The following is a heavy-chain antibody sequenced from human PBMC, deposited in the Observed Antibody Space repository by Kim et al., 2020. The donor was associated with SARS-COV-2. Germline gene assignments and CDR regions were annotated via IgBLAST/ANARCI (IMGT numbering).Heavy chain of an antibody. J-gene: IGHJ3*01. D-gene: IGHD1-1*01. Sequence: YVESVKGRFTVSKDNAKTLLCLQMNSLRAEDAAVYFCTSDILSPGTKGFDVWGQGTKVTVSS. V-gene: IGHV3-7*01. CDR3: TSDILSPGTKGFDV.